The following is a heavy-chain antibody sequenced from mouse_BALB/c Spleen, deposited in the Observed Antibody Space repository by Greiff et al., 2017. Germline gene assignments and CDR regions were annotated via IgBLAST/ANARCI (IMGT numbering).Heavy chain of an antibody. CDR1: GFTFSSYA. V-gene: IGHV5-6-5*01. J-gene: IGHJ4*01. CDR3: ARGRGNYEGYAMDY. Sequence: EVMLVESGGGLVKPGGSLKLSCAASGFTFSSYAMSWVRQTPEKRLEWVASISSGGSTYYTDSVKGRFTISRDNARNIQYLQMSSLRSEDTAMYYYARGRGNYEGYAMDYWGQGTSVTVSS. D-gene: IGHD2-1*01. CDR2: ISSGGST.